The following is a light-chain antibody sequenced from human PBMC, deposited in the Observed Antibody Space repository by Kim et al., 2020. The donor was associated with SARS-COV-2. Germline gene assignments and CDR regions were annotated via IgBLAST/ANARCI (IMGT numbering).Light chain of an antibody. CDR1: QDIGNY. CDR2: AAS. J-gene: IGKJ5*01. V-gene: IGKV1-27*01. Sequence: APLGDRVPITCRASQDIGNYLAWYQQRPGKPPKLLIFAASTLQSGVPSRFSGVTSGTEFTLIISSLQPEDVATYFCQKYNSAPITFGQGTRLEIK. CDR3: QKYNSAPIT.